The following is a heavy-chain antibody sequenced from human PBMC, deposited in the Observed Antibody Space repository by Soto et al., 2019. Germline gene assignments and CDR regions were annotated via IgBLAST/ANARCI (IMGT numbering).Heavy chain of an antibody. J-gene: IGHJ5*02. Sequence: ASVKVSCKASGYTFTSYAMHWVRQAPGQRLEWMGWINAGNGNTKYSQKFQGRVTITRDTSASTAYMELSSLRSEDTAVYYCARRSVSYYDSSGYYNWYDPWGQGTLVTVSS. CDR1: GYTFTSYA. D-gene: IGHD3-22*01. CDR2: INAGNGNT. CDR3: ARRSVSYYDSSGYYNWYDP. V-gene: IGHV1-3*01.